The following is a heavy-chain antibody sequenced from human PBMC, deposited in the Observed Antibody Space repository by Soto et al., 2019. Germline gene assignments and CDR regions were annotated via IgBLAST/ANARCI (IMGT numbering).Heavy chain of an antibody. V-gene: IGHV3-23*01. Sequence: EVQLLESGGGLVQPGGSLRLSCAASGFTFSSCAMGWVRQAPGKGLEWVSGISGNGGSTYYADSVKGRFTISRDTSKNTLDRQMDSLGAGDTAIYYCAKVGGDGNDYYDFWGQGTLVTVSS. CDR2: ISGNGGST. D-gene: IGHD3-22*01. J-gene: IGHJ4*02. CDR1: GFTFSSCA. CDR3: AKVGGDGNDYYDF.